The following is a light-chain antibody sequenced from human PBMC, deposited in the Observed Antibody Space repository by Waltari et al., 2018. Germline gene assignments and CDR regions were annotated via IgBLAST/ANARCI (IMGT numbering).Light chain of an antibody. J-gene: IGLJ2*01. CDR1: TGAVTSNYW. CDR2: STT. V-gene: IGLV7-43*01. CDR3: LLYYGGTQLV. Sequence: TVVTQEPSLTVSPGGTVTLTCASSTGAVTSNYWPNWFQQKPGQAPRALIYSTTNKYSWSPARFSGSILGDKAALTLSGVQPEDEADYYCLLYYGGTQLVFGGGTKLTVL.